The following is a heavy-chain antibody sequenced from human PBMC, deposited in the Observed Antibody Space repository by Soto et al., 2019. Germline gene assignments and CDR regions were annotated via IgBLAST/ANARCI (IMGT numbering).Heavy chain of an antibody. J-gene: IGHJ6*02. V-gene: IGHV1-18*01. D-gene: IGHD3-3*01. Sequence: QVQLVQSGAEVKKPGASVKVSCKASGYTFTSYGISWVRQAPGQGLEWMGWISAYNGNTNYAQKLQGRVTMTTDTSTSTAYMERRSLRSDDTAVYYCARVLEWLLTGYYYYGMDVWGQGTTVTVSS. CDR1: GYTFTSYG. CDR3: ARVLEWLLTGYYYYGMDV. CDR2: ISAYNGNT.